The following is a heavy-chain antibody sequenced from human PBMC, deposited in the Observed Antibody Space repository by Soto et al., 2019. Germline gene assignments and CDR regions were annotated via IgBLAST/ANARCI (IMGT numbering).Heavy chain of an antibody. Sequence: ASGKISCKEAGCTITSSYIHWVGQAPGQGLEWMGVINPSGGDTIYAQKVQDRVTMTTDTSTSTVYMELRSLSSDDTAVYYCAREGDVPYSYYGMDVWGQGTTVTVSS. V-gene: IGHV1-46*01. D-gene: IGHD2-21*01. CDR1: GCTITSSY. CDR3: AREGDVPYSYYGMDV. J-gene: IGHJ6*02. CDR2: INPSGGDT.